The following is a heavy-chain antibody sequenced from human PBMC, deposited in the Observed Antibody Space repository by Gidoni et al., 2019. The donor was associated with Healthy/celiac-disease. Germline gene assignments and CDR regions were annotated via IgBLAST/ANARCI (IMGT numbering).Heavy chain of an antibody. CDR1: GFTFSSYA. V-gene: IGHV3-30-3*01. CDR2: ISYDGSNK. Sequence: QVQLVESGGGVVQPGRSLRLSCAASGFTFSSYAMHWVRQAPGKGLEWVAVISYDGSNKYYADSVKGRFTISRDNSKNTLYLQMNSLRAEDTAVYYCARGKIAAARHCGMDVWGQGTTVTVSS. J-gene: IGHJ6*02. CDR3: ARGKIAAARHCGMDV. D-gene: IGHD6-13*01.